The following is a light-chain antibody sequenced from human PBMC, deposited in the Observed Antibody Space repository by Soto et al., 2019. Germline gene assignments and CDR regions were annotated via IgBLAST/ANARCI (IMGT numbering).Light chain of an antibody. J-gene: IGLJ2*01. V-gene: IGLV2-14*01. CDR1: SSDVVGYHY. CDR3: CSYTSSTPPL. Sequence: QSALTKPASVSGSPGQSSTISCTGSSSDVVGYHYVSWYQQYQGEAPKLVISEVSNRPSGVSNRFSGSKSGNTASLTISGLQAEDDADYYGCSYTSSTPPLFGAGTKLTVL. CDR2: EVS.